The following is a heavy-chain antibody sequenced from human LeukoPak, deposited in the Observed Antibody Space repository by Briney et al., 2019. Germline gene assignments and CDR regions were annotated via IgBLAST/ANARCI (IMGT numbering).Heavy chain of an antibody. CDR3: ARDNAPAGGGLDY. CDR1: GFTFSSNH. CDR2: IYTGGLT. D-gene: IGHD2-2*01. Sequence: PGGSLRLSCAASGFTFSSNHMTWVRQAPGKGLEWVSEIYTGGLTFYADSVTGPFTISRDNSKNTVYLQMNSLGVEDTARYYCARDNAPAGGGLDYWGQGTLVTVSS. J-gene: IGHJ4*02. V-gene: IGHV3-53*01.